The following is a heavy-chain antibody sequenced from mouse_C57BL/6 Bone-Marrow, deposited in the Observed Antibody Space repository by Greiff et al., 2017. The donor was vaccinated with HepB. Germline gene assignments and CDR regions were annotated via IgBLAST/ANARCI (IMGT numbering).Heavy chain of an antibody. CDR2: ISYDGSN. J-gene: IGHJ3*01. Sequence: DVKLQESGPGLVKPSQSLSLTCSVTGYSITSGYYWNWIRQFPGNKLEWMGYISYDGSNNYNPSLKNRISITRDTSKNQFFLKLNSVTTEDTATYYCARDLSYDFGFAYWGQGTLVTVSA. CDR1: GYSITSGYY. D-gene: IGHD2-12*01. CDR3: ARDLSYDFGFAY. V-gene: IGHV3-6*01.